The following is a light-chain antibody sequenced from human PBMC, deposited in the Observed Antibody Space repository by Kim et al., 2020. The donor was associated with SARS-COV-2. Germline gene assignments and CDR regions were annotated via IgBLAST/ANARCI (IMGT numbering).Light chain of an antibody. CDR2: GAS. J-gene: IGKJ4*01. CDR3: QQYSNWPLT. V-gene: IGKV3-15*01. CDR1: QSISTN. Sequence: VSQGERATLYCWASQSISTNLAWYQQKPGHAPRLLIYGASTRATGIPARFSGSGSGTEFTLTISSLQSEDFAGYYCQQYSNWPLTFGGGTKVDIK.